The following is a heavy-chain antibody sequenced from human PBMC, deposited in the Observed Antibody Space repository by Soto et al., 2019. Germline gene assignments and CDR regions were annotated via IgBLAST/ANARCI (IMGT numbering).Heavy chain of an antibody. D-gene: IGHD3-10*01. Sequence: GGSLRLSCAASGFTFSSYAMSWVRQAPGKGLEWVSAISGSGGSTYYADSVKGRFTISRDNSKNTLYLQMNSLRAEDTAVYYCAKVGHYYGSGSYLRNYYMDVWGKGTTVTVSS. V-gene: IGHV3-23*01. CDR3: AKVGHYYGSGSYLRNYYMDV. CDR1: GFTFSSYA. CDR2: ISGSGGST. J-gene: IGHJ6*03.